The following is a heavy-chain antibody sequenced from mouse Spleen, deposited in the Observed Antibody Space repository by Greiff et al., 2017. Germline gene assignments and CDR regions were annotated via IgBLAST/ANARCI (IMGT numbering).Heavy chain of an antibody. J-gene: IGHJ2*01. CDR3: ARDLTGAYFDY. Sequence: EVQRVESGGGLVKPGGSLKLFCAASGFTFSSYAMSWVRQTPEKRLEWVATISDGGSYTYYPDNVKGRFTISRDNAKNNLYLQMSHLKSEDTAMYYCARDLTGAYFDYWGQGTTLTVSS. D-gene: IGHD4-1*01. CDR1: GFTFSSYA. CDR2: ISDGGSYT. V-gene: IGHV5-4*01.